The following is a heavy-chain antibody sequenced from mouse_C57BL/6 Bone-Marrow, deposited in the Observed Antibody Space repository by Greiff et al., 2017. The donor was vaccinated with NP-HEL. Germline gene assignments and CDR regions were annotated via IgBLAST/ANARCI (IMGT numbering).Heavy chain of an antibody. V-gene: IGHV10-1*01. Sequence: EVQLVESGGGLVQPKGSLKLSCAASGFSFNTYAMNWVRQAPGKGLEWVARIRSKSNNYATYYADSVKDRFTISRDDSETVLYLQMNNFKTEDTAMYYCVGLKLFTTVVAYGYFDVWGTGTTVTVSS. CDR1: GFSFNTYA. J-gene: IGHJ1*03. CDR3: VGLKLFTTVVAYGYFDV. D-gene: IGHD1-1*01. CDR2: IRSKSNNYAT.